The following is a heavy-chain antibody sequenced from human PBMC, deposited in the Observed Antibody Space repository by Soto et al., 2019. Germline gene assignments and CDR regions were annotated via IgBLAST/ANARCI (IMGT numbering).Heavy chain of an antibody. J-gene: IGHJ4*02. CDR1: GFTFSNAW. CDR3: TTSPGGGYDRDFDY. D-gene: IGHD3-22*01. Sequence: GGSLRLSCAASGFTFSNAWMNWVRQAPGKGLEWVGRIKSKTAGGTTDYAAPVKGRFTISRDDSKNTLYLQMNSLKTEDTAVYYCTTSPGGGYDRDFDYWGQGALVTVSS. CDR2: IKSKTAGGTT. V-gene: IGHV3-15*07.